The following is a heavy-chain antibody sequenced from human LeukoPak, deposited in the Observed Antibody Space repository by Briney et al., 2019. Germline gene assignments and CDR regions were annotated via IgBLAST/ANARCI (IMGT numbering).Heavy chain of an antibody. CDR2: ISYTGST. Sequence: SETLSLTCAVSGDSIRSHYWSWIRQPPGKGLDWIAFISYTGSTNYNPSLKSRVTISVDTSKNQLSLKVNSVSAADTAVYYCARGSIYNWKLFEYWGQGTLVTVSS. CDR3: ARGSIYNWKLFEY. CDR1: GDSIRSHY. V-gene: IGHV4-59*11. D-gene: IGHD1-20*01. J-gene: IGHJ4*02.